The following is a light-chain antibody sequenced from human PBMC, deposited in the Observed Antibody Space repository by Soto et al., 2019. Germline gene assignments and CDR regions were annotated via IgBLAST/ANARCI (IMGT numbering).Light chain of an antibody. CDR2: RAS. V-gene: IGKV1-5*03. J-gene: IGKJ1*01. CDR3: QYWDDYSWT. CDR1: QSITDW. Sequence: DLQMTPSPSTLSASVGDRVTITCRASQSITDWLAWYQQKPGKAPKFLIYRASNLEGGGPSRLSGSGSGTDFKLTISGVQPADFATYYCQYWDDYSWTFGQGTKVEIK.